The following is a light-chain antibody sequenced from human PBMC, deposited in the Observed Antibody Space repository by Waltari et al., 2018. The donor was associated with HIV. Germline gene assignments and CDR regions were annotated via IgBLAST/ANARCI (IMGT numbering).Light chain of an antibody. J-gene: IGKJ5*01. V-gene: IGKV3-15*01. CDR2: GAS. Sequence: EIMMTQSPATLSVSPGERATLSCRASQSVSSDLAWYQQKPGQAPRLLIYGASTRATGIPARFSGSGSGTEFTLTISSLQSEDFAIYYCRQYNDWPPITFGQGTRLEIK. CDR3: RQYNDWPPIT. CDR1: QSVSSD.